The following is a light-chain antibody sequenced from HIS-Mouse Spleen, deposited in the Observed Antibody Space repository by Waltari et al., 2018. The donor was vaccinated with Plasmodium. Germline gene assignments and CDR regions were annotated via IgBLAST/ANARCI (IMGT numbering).Light chain of an antibody. CDR2: GAS. CDR1: QSVSSN. V-gene: IGKV3-15*01. Sequence: EIVMTQSPATLSVSPGERATLSCRASQSVSSNLACYQQKPGQAPRLLLYGASTRATGIPASFSGSASGTEFTLTISSLQSEDFAVYYCQQYNNWPFTFGPGTKMDIK. CDR3: QQYNNWPFT. J-gene: IGKJ3*01.